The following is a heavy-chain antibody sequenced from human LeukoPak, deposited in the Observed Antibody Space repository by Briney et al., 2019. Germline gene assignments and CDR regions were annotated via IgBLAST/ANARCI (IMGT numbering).Heavy chain of an antibody. CDR3: AACDSSSCRWIDY. CDR2: IYHSGST. CDR1: GGSISSSNW. V-gene: IGHV4-4*02. D-gene: IGHD6-13*01. Sequence: SGTLSLTCAVSGGSISSSNWWSWVRQPPGKGLEWIGEIYHSGSTNYNPSLKSRVPISVDKSKNQFSLKLSSVAAADTGVYYCAACDSSSCRWIDYWGQGTLVTVSS. J-gene: IGHJ4*02.